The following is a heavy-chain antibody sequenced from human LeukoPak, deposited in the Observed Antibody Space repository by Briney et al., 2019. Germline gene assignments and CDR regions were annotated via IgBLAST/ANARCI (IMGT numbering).Heavy chain of an antibody. Sequence: GGSLRLSCAASGFTFSTYGMHWVRQAPGKGLEWVAFIRYDGSNKYYADSVKGRFTISRDNSKNTLYLPMNSLRAEDTAVYYCAKGDTAAAGFFDYWGQGTLVTVSS. V-gene: IGHV3-30*02. J-gene: IGHJ4*02. CDR1: GFTFSTYG. CDR3: AKGDTAAAGFFDY. D-gene: IGHD6-13*01. CDR2: IRYDGSNK.